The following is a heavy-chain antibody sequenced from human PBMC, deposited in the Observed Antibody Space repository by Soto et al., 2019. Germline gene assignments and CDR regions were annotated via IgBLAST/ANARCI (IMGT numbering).Heavy chain of an antibody. CDR3: ARGGSNDWQVAFDI. V-gene: IGHV4-30-4*01. Sequence: SETLSLTCTVSGGSVSGVDYFWSWIRQSPGKGLEWIGYIYYTGITHLNPSLKSRLTMAVDTSKNEFSLKLTSVTAADTAVYYCARGGSNDWQVAFDIWGQGTMVTVSS. D-gene: IGHD3-9*01. J-gene: IGHJ3*02. CDR1: GGSVSGVDYF. CDR2: IYYTGIT.